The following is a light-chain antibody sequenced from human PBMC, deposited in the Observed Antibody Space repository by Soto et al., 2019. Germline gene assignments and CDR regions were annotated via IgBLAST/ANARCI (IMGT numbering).Light chain of an antibody. V-gene: IGKV2-28*01. CDR3: MQAVQIPYT. CDR2: SGS. Sequence: DIVMTQSPLSLPVTPGEPASISCRSSQSLLHSNGYNYLDWYLQKPGQSPQLLIYSGSNRASGAPDRFSGSGSGTDFTLKISRVEAEDVGVYYCMQAVQIPYTFGQGPKLEIK. J-gene: IGKJ2*01. CDR1: QSLLHSNGYNY.